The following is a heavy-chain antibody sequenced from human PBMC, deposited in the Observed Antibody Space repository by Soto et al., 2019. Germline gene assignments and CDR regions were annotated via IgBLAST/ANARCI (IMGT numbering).Heavy chain of an antibody. CDR2: ISWDGGST. CDR3: AKGLHSYGYYYYGMDV. D-gene: IGHD5-18*01. Sequence: EVQLVESGGVVVQPGGSLRLSCAASGFTFDDYTMHWVRQAPGKGLEWVSLISWDGGSTYYADSVKGRFTISRDNSKNSLYLQMNSLRTEDTALYYCAKGLHSYGYYYYGMDVWGQGTTVTVSS. V-gene: IGHV3-43*01. J-gene: IGHJ6*02. CDR1: GFTFDDYT.